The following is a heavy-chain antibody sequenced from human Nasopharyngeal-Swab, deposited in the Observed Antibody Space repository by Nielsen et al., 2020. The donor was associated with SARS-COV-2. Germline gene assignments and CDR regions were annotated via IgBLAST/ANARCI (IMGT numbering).Heavy chain of an antibody. CDR1: GFTFSSYW. D-gene: IGHD6-13*01. J-gene: IGHJ4*02. Sequence: GESLKISCAASGFTFSSYWMSWVRQAPGKGLEWVANIKQDGSEKYYVDSVKGRFTISRDNAKNSLYLQMNSLRAEDTAVYYCARKPPQQLVGGEFDYWGQGTLVNVS. CDR2: IKQDGSEK. V-gene: IGHV3-7*01. CDR3: ARKPPQQLVGGEFDY.